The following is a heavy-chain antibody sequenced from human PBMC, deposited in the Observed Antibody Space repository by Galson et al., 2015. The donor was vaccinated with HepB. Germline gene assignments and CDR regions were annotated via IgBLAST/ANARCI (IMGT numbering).Heavy chain of an antibody. J-gene: IGHJ5*02. Sequence: SLRLSCAASGFTFSSYDMHWVRQATGKGLEWVSAIDTAGDTYYPGSVKGRFTISRENAKNSVYLQMNSLRAGDTAVYYCARGRYCSSTSCYAANWFDPWGQGTLVTVSS. V-gene: IGHV3-13*04. D-gene: IGHD2-2*01. CDR1: GFTFSSYD. CDR2: IDTAGDT. CDR3: ARGRYCSSTSCYAANWFDP.